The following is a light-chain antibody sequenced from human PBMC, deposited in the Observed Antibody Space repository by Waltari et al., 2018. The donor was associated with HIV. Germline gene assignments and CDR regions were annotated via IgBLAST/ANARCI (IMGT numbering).Light chain of an antibody. V-gene: IGKV4-1*01. Sequence: DIVVTQSPDSLAVSLGERATVNCKSSQSVLYSSNNKNYLAWYQQRPGQPPRLLIYWASVRDSGVPDRFSGSGSGTDFTLTISSLEPEDFAVYYCQQSYNSLTFGGGTKVEIK. CDR3: QQSYNSLT. CDR1: QSVLYSSNNKNY. J-gene: IGKJ4*01. CDR2: WAS.